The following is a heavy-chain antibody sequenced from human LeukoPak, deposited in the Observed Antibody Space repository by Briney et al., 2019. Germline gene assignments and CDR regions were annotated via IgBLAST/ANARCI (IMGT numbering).Heavy chain of an antibody. Sequence: PSETLSLTCTVSGGSISSYYWSWIRQPAGKGLEWIGRIYTSGSTNYNPSLKSRVTMSVDTSKNQFSLKLSSVTAADTAVYYCARGGFRQWGSGSYHARNYFDYWGQGTLVTVSS. CDR3: ARGGFRQWGSGSYHARNYFDY. J-gene: IGHJ4*02. CDR1: GGSISSYY. V-gene: IGHV4-4*07. D-gene: IGHD3-10*01. CDR2: IYTSGST.